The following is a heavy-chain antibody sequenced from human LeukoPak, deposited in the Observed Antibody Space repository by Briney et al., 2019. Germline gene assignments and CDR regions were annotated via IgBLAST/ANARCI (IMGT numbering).Heavy chain of an antibody. V-gene: IGHV4-59*01. D-gene: IGHD2-2*01. CDR2: IYYSGST. CDR1: GGSISSYY. CDR3: ARRYCSSTSCYIDP. J-gene: IGHJ5*02. Sequence: SETLCLTCTVSGGSISSYYWSWIRQPSGKGLEWIGHIYYSGSTNYNPSLKSRVTISVDTSKKQFSLKLSSVTAADTAVYYCARRYCSSTSCYIDPWGQGTLVTVSS.